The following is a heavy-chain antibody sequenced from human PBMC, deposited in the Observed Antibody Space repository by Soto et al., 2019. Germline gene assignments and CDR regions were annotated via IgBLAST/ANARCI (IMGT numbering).Heavy chain of an antibody. Sequence: EVQLVESGGVSVQPGGSLRLSCTASGFTLSNYWMHWVRQAPGKGLVWVSRINTDGSTTTYADSVKGRFTNSRDNAKNTMDLQRNRLRGEDTAVYYCVRIRRGDGYTFGYWGQGTLVTVS. J-gene: IGHJ4*02. CDR3: VRIRRGDGYTFGY. D-gene: IGHD5-12*01. V-gene: IGHV3-74*01. CDR1: GFTLSNYW. CDR2: INTDGSTT.